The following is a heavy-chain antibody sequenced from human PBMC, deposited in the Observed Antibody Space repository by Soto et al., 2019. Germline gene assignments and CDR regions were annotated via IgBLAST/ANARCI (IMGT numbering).Heavy chain of an antibody. V-gene: IGHV4-59*12. Sequence: SETLSLTCTVSGGSTSSDNYWSWIRQPPGKGLEWIGHIYYSGSTNYNPSLKSRVTMSVDTSKNQFSLKLSSVTAADTAVYYCARGNYDPEDYYYYGMDVWGQGTTVTVSS. J-gene: IGHJ6*02. CDR1: GGSTSSDNY. CDR2: IYYSGST. D-gene: IGHD3-3*01. CDR3: ARGNYDPEDYYYYGMDV.